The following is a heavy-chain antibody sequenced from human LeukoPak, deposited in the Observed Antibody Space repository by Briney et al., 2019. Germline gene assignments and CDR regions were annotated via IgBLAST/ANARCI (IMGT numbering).Heavy chain of an antibody. CDR1: GGSISSSNW. D-gene: IGHD4-17*01. CDR3: AREGDGDYEIDY. CDR2: IYHSGST. J-gene: IGHJ4*02. Sequence: NTSETLSLTCAVSGGSISSSNWWSWVRQPPGKGLEWIGEIYHSGSTNYNPSLKSRVTISVDKSKNQFSLKLSSVTAADTAVYYCAREGDGDYEIDYWAREPWPPSPQ. V-gene: IGHV4-4*02.